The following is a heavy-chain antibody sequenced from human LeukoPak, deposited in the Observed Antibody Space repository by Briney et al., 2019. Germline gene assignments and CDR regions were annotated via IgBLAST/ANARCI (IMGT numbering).Heavy chain of an antibody. CDR1: GGSISSGGYY. CDR3: ARDRPGSSGRDY. Sequence: PSQTLSLTCTVSGGSISSGGYYWSWIRQHPGKGLEWIGCIYYSGSTYYNPSLKSRVTISVDTSKNQFSLKLSSVTAADTAVYYCARDRPGSSGRDYWGQGTLVTVSS. J-gene: IGHJ4*02. CDR2: IYYSGST. D-gene: IGHD3-22*01. V-gene: IGHV4-31*03.